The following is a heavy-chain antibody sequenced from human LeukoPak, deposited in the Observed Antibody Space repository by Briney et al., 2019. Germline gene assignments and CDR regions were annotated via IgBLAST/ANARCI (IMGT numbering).Heavy chain of an antibody. Sequence: SQTLSLTCTVSGGSISSGDYYWSWIRQPPGKGLEWIGYIYYSGSTYYNPSLKSRVTISVDTSKNQFSLKLSSVTAADTAVYYCARGHGSGSYFQLAYWGQGTLVTVSS. J-gene: IGHJ4*02. CDR2: IYYSGST. D-gene: IGHD3-10*01. CDR1: GGSISSGDYY. V-gene: IGHV4-30-4*08. CDR3: ARGHGSGSYFQLAY.